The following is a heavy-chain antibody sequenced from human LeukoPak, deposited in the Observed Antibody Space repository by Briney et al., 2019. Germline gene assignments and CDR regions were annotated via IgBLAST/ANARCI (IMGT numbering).Heavy chain of an antibody. CDR1: GFTFSSYS. Sequence: PGGSLRLSCAASGFTFSSYSMNWVRQAPGKGLEWVSSISSSSSYIYYADSVKGRFTISRDNAKNSLYLQMNSLRAEDTAVYYCARTRGIFGVVTPFDYWGQGTLVTVSS. V-gene: IGHV3-21*01. CDR2: ISSSSSYI. CDR3: ARTRGIFGVVTPFDY. J-gene: IGHJ4*02. D-gene: IGHD3-3*01.